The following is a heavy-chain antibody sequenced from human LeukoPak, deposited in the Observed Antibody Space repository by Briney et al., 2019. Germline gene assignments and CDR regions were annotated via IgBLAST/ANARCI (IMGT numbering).Heavy chain of an antibody. D-gene: IGHD3-10*01. V-gene: IGHV4-34*01. CDR3: ARARSGYYYYYYGMDV. CDR2: INHSGST. Sequence: SETLSLTCAVYGGSFSGYYWSWIRQPPGKGLEWIGEINHSGSTNYNPSLKSRVTISVDTSKSQFSLKLSSVTAANTAVYYCARARSGYYYYYYGMDVWGKGTTVTVSS. CDR1: GGSFSGYY. J-gene: IGHJ6*04.